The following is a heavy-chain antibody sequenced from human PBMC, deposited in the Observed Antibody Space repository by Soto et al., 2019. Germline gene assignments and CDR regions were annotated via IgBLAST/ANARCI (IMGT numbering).Heavy chain of an antibody. CDR2: IYFSGTT. CDR1: GGSISGSSYY. V-gene: IGHV4-39*01. J-gene: IGHJ5*02. Sequence: PSETLSLTCTVSGGSISGSSYYWGWIRQPPGKGLEWIGYIYFSGTTYYNPSLKSRVTISYDTSKNQFSLNVSSVTAADTAVYYCARPLRYSSGPSSRFDPWGQGTLVTVSS. CDR3: ARPLRYSSGPSSRFDP. D-gene: IGHD3-22*01.